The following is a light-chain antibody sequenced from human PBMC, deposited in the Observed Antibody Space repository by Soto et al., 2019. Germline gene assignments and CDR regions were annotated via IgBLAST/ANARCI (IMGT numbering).Light chain of an antibody. V-gene: IGKV3-20*01. CDR1: QSVSSSY. CDR2: GTS. J-gene: IGKJ4*01. CDR3: QRYGSSPLT. Sequence: EIVLTQSPGTLSLSPGERATLSCRASQSVSSSYLAWYQQKPGQAPRLLIYGTSSRATGIPDRFSGSGSGTDFTLTISGLEPEDFAVYYCQRYGSSPLTFGGGTKVEIK.